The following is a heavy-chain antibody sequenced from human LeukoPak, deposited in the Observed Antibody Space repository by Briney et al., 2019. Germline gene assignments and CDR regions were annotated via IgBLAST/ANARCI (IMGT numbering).Heavy chain of an antibody. CDR3: SRAAYYYYYYGMDV. J-gene: IGHJ6*02. CDR2: INHSGST. Sequence: SETLSLTCAVYGGSFSGYYWSWIRQPPGKGLEWIGEINHSGSTNYNPSLKSRVTISVDTSKNQFSLKLSSVTAADTAVYYCSRAAYYYYYYGMDVWGQGTTVTVSS. V-gene: IGHV4-34*01. CDR1: GGSFSGYY. D-gene: IGHD3-16*01.